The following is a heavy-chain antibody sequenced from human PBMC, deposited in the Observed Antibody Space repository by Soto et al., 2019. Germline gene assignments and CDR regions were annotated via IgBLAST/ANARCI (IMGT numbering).Heavy chain of an antibody. CDR3: AGRINSGYDLAYYYYGMDV. D-gene: IGHD5-12*01. J-gene: IGHJ6*02. V-gene: IGHV1-69*01. Sequence: QVQLVQSGAEVKKPGSSVKVSCKASGGTFSSYAISWVRQAPGQGLEWMGGIIPIFGTANYAQKFQGRVTITADESTSTAYMELSSLRSEDTAVYYCAGRINSGYDLAYYYYGMDVWGQGTTVTVSS. CDR2: IIPIFGTA. CDR1: GGTFSSYA.